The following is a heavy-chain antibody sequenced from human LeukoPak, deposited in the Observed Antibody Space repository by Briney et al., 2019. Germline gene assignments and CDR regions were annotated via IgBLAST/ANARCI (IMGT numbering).Heavy chain of an antibody. CDR3: AGDYYGSGSLYAFDI. Sequence: AGGSLRLSCAASGFTVSSNYMSWVRQAPGKGLEWVSVIYNGGSTYYADSVKGRFTISRDNSKNTLYLQMNSLRAEDTAVYYCAGDYYGSGSLYAFDIWGQGTMVTVSS. CDR2: IYNGGST. V-gene: IGHV3-66*01. D-gene: IGHD3-10*01. CDR1: GFTVSSNY. J-gene: IGHJ3*02.